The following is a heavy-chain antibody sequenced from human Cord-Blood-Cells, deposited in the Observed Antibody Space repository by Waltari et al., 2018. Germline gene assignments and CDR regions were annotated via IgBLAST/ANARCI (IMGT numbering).Heavy chain of an antibody. CDR1: GYSISSGYY. CDR2: IYHSGST. J-gene: IGHJ3*02. V-gene: IGHV4-38-2*01. D-gene: IGHD6-6*01. CDR3: ARGSGYSSSSAAFDI. Sequence: QVQLQESGPGLVKPSETLSLTCAVSGYSISSGYYWGWIRQPPGKGLEWIGSIYHSGSTYYNPSLKSRVTISVDTSKNQFFLKLSSVTAADTAVYYCARGSGYSSSSAAFDIWGQGTMVTVSS.